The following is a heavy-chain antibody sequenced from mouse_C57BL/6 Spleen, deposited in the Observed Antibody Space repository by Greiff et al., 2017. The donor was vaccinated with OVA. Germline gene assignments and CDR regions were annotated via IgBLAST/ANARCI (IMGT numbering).Heavy chain of an antibody. D-gene: IGHD1-1*01. CDR2: INPNNGGT. J-gene: IGHJ2*01. V-gene: IGHV1-18*01. CDR1: GYTFTDYN. Sequence: EVQLQQSGPELVKPGASVKIPCKASGYTFTDYNMDWVKQSHGKSLEWIGDINPNNGGTIYNQKFKGKATLTVDKSSSTAYMELRSLTSEDTAVYYCARSTTVVARSFDYWGQGTTLTVSS. CDR3: ARSTTVVARSFDY.